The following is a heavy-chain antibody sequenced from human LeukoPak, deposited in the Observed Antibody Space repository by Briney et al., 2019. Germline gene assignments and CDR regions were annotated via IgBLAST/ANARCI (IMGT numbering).Heavy chain of an antibody. J-gene: IGHJ5*02. D-gene: IGHD3-10*01. CDR3: ARDSGTTGEVKFDP. CDR1: GGPITTYY. V-gene: IGHV4-4*07. CDR2: ISGSGVI. Sequence: SETLSLTCTVSGGPITTYYLSWIRQSAGMGLEWIGRISGSGVITYNPSLKSRVILSLDTFNNHFSLKLISVTAADTAVYYCARDSGTTGEVKFDPWGQGMLVTVSS.